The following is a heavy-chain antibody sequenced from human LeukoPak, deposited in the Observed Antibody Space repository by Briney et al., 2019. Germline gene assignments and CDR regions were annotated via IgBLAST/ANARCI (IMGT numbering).Heavy chain of an antibody. CDR1: GYTFTAYY. V-gene: IGHV1-2*02. CDR2: INPNSGDT. Sequence: ASVKVSCKASGYTFTAYYIHWVRQAPGQGLEWLGWINPNSGDTNYAQKFQGRVTMTRDTSITTAYMELSRLKSDDTAVYHCARGLMSAVGVGYFDYWGQGTLVTVSS. D-gene: IGHD1-26*01. CDR3: ARGLMSAVGVGYFDY. J-gene: IGHJ4*02.